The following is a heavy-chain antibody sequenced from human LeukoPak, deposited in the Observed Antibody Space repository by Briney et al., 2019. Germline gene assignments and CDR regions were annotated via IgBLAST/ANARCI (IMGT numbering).Heavy chain of an antibody. Sequence: PGGSLRLSCAASGFTFSSYGMHWVRQAPGEGLEWVAVISYDGSNKYYADSVKGRFTISRDNSKNTLYLQMNSLRAEDTAVYYCAKVSRYSGSYSAGYWGQGTLVTVSS. V-gene: IGHV3-30*18. CDR1: GFTFSSYG. CDR3: AKVSRYSGSYSAGY. CDR2: ISYDGSNK. J-gene: IGHJ4*02. D-gene: IGHD1-26*01.